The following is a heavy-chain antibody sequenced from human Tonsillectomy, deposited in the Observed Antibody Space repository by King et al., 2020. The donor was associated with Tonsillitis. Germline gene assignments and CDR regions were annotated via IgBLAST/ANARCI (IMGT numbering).Heavy chain of an antibody. CDR3: ARGFIYDFWSGYSNGDDAFDS. J-gene: IGHJ3*02. V-gene: IGHV4-34*01. D-gene: IGHD3-3*01. CDR1: GGSFSGYY. CDR2: INHSGST. Sequence: VQLQQWGAGLLKPSETLSLTCAVYGGSFSGYYWSWIRQPPGKGLEWIGEINHSGSTNYNPSLKSRVTISVDTSKNQFSLKLSSVTAADTAVYYCARGFIYDFWSGYSNGDDAFDSWGQGTMVTVSS.